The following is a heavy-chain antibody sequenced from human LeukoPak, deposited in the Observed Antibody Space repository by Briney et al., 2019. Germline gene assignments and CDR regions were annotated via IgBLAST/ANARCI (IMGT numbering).Heavy chain of an antibody. CDR2: INPNSGGT. Sequence: GASVKVSCKASGYTFTGYYMHWVRQAPGQGLEWMGRINPNSGGTNYAQKFQGRVTMTRDTSISTAYMGLSRLRSDDTAVYYCARAISSSWYEYYFDYWGQGTLVTVSS. CDR3: ARAISSSWYEYYFDY. D-gene: IGHD6-13*01. J-gene: IGHJ4*02. V-gene: IGHV1-2*06. CDR1: GYTFTGYY.